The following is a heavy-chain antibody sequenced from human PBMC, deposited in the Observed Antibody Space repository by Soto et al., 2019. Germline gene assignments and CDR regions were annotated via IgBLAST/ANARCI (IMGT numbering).Heavy chain of an antibody. J-gene: IGHJ3*02. CDR2: ISGSGGST. CDR3: AKTRGYSGSYYRAFDI. D-gene: IGHD1-26*01. V-gene: IGHV3-23*01. CDR1: GFTFSSYA. Sequence: PGGSLRLSCAASGFTFSSYAMSWVRQAPGKGLEWVSAISGSGGSTYYADSVKGRFTISRDNSKNTLYLQMNGLRAEDTAVYYCAKTRGYSGSYYRAFDIWGQGTMVTVSS.